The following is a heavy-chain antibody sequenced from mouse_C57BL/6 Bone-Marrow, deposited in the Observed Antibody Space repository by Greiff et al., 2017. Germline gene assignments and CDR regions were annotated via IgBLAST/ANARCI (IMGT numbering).Heavy chain of an antibody. Sequence: QVQLQQSGAELVMPGASVKLSCKASGYTFTSYWMHWVKQRPGQGLEWIGEIDPSDSYTNYNQKFKGKSTLTVDKSSSTAYMQLSSLTSEDSAVYYCARSFYYGSSYDYWGQGTTLTVSS. CDR1: GYTFTSYW. D-gene: IGHD1-1*01. CDR3: ARSFYYGSSYDY. CDR2: IDPSDSYT. J-gene: IGHJ2*01. V-gene: IGHV1-69*01.